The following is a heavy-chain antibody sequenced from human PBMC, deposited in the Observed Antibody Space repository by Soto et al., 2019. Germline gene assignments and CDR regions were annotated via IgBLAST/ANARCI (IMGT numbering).Heavy chain of an antibody. D-gene: IGHD3-3*01. CDR1: GYSFTSYW. J-gene: IGHJ5*02. V-gene: IGHV5-10-1*03. Sequence: EVQLVQSGAEVKKPGESLRISCKGSGYSFTSYWISWVRQMPGKGLEWMGRIDPSDSYTNYSPSFQGHVTISADKSISTAYLQWSSLKASGAAMYYCARHVTIANPDYDFWSGYFPTNNWLDPWGQGTLVTVSS. CDR2: IDPSDSYT. CDR3: ARHVTIANPDYDFWSGYFPTNNWLDP.